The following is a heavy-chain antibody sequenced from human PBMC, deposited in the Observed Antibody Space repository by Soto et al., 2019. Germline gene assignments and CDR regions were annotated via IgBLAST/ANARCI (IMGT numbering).Heavy chain of an antibody. V-gene: IGHV3-11*01. D-gene: IGHD2-15*01. Sequence: QVQLVESGGGLVKPGGSLRLSCVASGVTFSDYYMSWIRQAPGKGLEWVSYTSSSGTIIYYADSVKGRFTISRDNAEHSLCLQMNSLRAEDTALYCCARVGYRGVMGPSPRYCPHWGQGTLVTVSS. J-gene: IGHJ1*01. CDR2: TSSSGTII. CDR1: GVTFSDYY. CDR3: ARVGYRGVMGPSPRYCPH.